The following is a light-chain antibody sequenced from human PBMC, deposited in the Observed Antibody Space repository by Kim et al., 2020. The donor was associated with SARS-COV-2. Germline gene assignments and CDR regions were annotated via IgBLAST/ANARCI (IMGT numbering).Light chain of an antibody. J-gene: IGLJ3*02. CDR3: AAWDASLHGRWL. CDR1: SSNLGRNT. Sequence: SSSCPGTSSNLGRNTINWNQQLLSAGPNLFSYTDDPRPSGVPDPFSGSKSGTSASLTISGLPSADEGDYFCAAWDASLHGRWLFGGGTQLTVL. CDR2: TDD. V-gene: IGLV1-44*01.